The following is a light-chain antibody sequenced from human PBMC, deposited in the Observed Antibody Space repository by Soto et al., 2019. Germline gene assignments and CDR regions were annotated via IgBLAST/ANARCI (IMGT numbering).Light chain of an antibody. V-gene: IGKV3-20*01. CDR2: GAS. J-gene: IGKJ1*01. CDR3: QQYGSSPPTT. CDR1: QSVSSSY. Sequence: ELVLTQSPGTLSLSPGERATLSCRASQSVSSSYLAWYQQKPCQAPRLLIYGASSRATGIPARFSGSGCGTDFTPTISRLEPEDFVVYYCQQYGSSPPTTFGQGTKVEIK.